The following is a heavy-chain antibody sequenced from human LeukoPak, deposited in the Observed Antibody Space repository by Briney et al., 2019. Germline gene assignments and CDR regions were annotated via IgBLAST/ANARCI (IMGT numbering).Heavy chain of an antibody. V-gene: IGHV3-30*18. D-gene: IGHD1-1*01. CDR3: AKLAWNDGSYYFDY. CDR1: GFNFTYYA. J-gene: IGHJ4*02. CDR2: VSYGGNDG. Sequence: GGSLRLSCIGSGFNFTYYAIYWVRQAPGKGLEWVAVVSYGGNDGYYADSVKGRFSISRDNSQNTVTLQMNNLRVDDTAIYYCAKLAWNDGSYYFDYWGQGTLVTVSS.